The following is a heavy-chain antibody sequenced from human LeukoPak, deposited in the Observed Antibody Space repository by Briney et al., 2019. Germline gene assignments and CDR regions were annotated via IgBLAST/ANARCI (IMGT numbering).Heavy chain of an antibody. J-gene: IGHJ5*02. Sequence: GESLKISCKGSGYSFTSYWIGWVRQMPGKGLEWMGIIYPDDSDTRYSPSFQGQVTISVDKSISTAYLQWSSLKASDTAMYYCARHMVVTATSWFDPWGQGTLVTVSS. D-gene: IGHD2-21*02. CDR3: ARHMVVTATSWFDP. CDR1: GYSFTSYW. CDR2: IYPDDSDT. V-gene: IGHV5-51*01.